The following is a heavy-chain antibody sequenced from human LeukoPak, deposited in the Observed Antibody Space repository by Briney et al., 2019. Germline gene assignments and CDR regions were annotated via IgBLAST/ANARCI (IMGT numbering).Heavy chain of an antibody. CDR3: AGSWFYRDYFEY. Sequence: GRSLRLSCAASGFPFSSYGMHWVRQAPGKGLEWVAVLSYDGGNEYYADSVKGRFTISRDNSKNTLYLQMNSLRVEDTAVYYCAGSWFYRDYFEYWGQGTLVTVSS. CDR1: GFPFSSYG. J-gene: IGHJ4*02. V-gene: IGHV3-30*03. D-gene: IGHD3-10*01. CDR2: LSYDGGNE.